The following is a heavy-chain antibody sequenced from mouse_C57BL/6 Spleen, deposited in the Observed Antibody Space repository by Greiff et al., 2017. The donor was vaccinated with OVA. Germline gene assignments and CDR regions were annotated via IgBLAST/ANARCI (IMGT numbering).Heavy chain of an antibody. J-gene: IGHJ3*01. CDR3: ARSYYGSFSPWFAY. V-gene: IGHV1-54*01. CDR1: GYAFTTYL. Sequence: QVQLQQSGAELVRPGTSVKVSCKASGYAFTTYLIEWVKQRPGPGLEWIGVINPGSGGTHYNEKFTGKATLTADKSSSTAYMQLSSLTSEDSAVYFCARSYYGSFSPWFAYWGQGTLVTVSA. D-gene: IGHD1-1*01. CDR2: INPGSGGT.